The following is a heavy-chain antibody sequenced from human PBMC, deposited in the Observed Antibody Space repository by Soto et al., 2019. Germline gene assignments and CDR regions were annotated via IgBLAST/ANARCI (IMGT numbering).Heavy chain of an antibody. Sequence: EVQLVESGGGLVKPGGSLRLSCAASGFTFSSYSMNWVRQAPGKGLEWVSSISSSSSYIYYADSVKGRFTISRDNAKNSLYLQMNSLRAEDTAVYYCARDQGGIAARRGYYYYYMDVWGKGTTVTVSS. CDR1: GFTFSSYS. J-gene: IGHJ6*03. V-gene: IGHV3-21*01. CDR3: ARDQGGIAARRGYYYYYMDV. CDR2: ISSSSSYI. D-gene: IGHD6-6*01.